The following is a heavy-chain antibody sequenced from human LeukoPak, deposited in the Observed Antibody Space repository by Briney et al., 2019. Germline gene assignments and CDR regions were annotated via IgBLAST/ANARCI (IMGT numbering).Heavy chain of an antibody. V-gene: IGHV4-34*01. CDR2: INHSGST. CDR3: ARHAGSDCSGGTCYSGVVDY. CDR1: GGSFSGYY. Sequence: SETLSLTCAVYGGSFSGYYWSWIRQPPGKGLEWIGEINHSGSTNYNPSLKSRVTISVDTSKNQFSLKLSSVTAADTAVYYCARHAGSDCSGGTCYSGVVDYWGQGTLVTVSS. D-gene: IGHD2-15*01. J-gene: IGHJ4*02.